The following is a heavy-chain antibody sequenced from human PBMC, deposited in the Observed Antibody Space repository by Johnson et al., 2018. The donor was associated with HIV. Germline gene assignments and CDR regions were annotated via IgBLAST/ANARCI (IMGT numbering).Heavy chain of an antibody. Sequence: QVQLVESGGGVVQPGRSLRLSCAASGFTFSSYPMHWVRQAPGKGLQWVAVISYDGSNKYYADSVKGRFTISRDNSKNTLYLQMNSLRAEDTAVYYCATGRASVWGQGTMITVSS. J-gene: IGHJ3*01. CDR1: GFTFSSYP. CDR3: ATGRASV. CDR2: ISYDGSNK. V-gene: IGHV3-30*04.